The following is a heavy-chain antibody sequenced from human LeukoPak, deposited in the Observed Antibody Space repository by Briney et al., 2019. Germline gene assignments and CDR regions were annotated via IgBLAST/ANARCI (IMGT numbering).Heavy chain of an antibody. CDR3: ARLWGEWELPSDY. CDR2: IYYSGST. Sequence: SETLSLTCTVSGGTISSYYWSWIRQPPGKGLEWIGYIYYSGSTNYNPSLKSRVTISVDTSKNQFSLKLSSVTAADTAVYYCARLWGEWELPSDYWGQGTLVTVSS. CDR1: GGTISSYY. D-gene: IGHD1-26*01. J-gene: IGHJ4*02. V-gene: IGHV4-59*08.